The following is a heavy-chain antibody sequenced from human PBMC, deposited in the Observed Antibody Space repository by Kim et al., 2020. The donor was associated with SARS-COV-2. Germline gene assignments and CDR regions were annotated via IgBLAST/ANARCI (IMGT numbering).Heavy chain of an antibody. V-gene: IGHV3-30-3*01. D-gene: IGHD3-3*01. CDR1: GFTFSSYA. CDR2: ISYDGSNK. CDR3: ARDISNYDFWSGYYYRLAYYYGMDV. Sequence: GGSLRLSCAASGFTFSSYAMHWVRQAPGKGLEWVAVISYDGSNKYYADSVKGRFTISRDNSKNTLYLQMNSLRAEDTAVYYCARDISNYDFWSGYYYRLAYYYGMDVWGQGTTVTVSS. J-gene: IGHJ6*02.